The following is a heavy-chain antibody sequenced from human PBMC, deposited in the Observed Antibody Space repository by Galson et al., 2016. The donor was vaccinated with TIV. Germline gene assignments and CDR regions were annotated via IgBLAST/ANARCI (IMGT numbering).Heavy chain of an antibody. CDR1: GGIFNSYA. CDR3: ARGSDYYDGSGYQN. V-gene: IGHV1-69*13. CDR2: IIAIFGTT. J-gene: IGHJ4*02. D-gene: IGHD3-22*01. Sequence: QSGAEVKKPGSSVKVSCKASGGIFNSYAISWVRQAPGQGLEWMGRIIAIFGTTNYAQKFQGRVTITADESTSTVYMELRSLISEDTAVYYCARGSDYYDGSGYQNWGQGTLVTVSS.